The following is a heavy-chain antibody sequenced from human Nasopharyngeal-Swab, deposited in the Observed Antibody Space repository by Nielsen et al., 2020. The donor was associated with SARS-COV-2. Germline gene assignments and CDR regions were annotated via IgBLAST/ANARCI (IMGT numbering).Heavy chain of an antibody. CDR2: IIPIFGTA. CDR3: AREYYDSRPPSVYYYYGMDV. J-gene: IGHJ6*02. Sequence: SVKVSCKASGGTFSSYAISWVRQAPGQGPEWMGGIIPIFGTANYAQKFQGRVTITADESTSTAYMELSSLRSEDTAVYYCAREYYDSRPPSVYYYYGMDVWGQGTTVTVSS. CDR1: GGTFSSYA. V-gene: IGHV1-69*13. D-gene: IGHD3-22*01.